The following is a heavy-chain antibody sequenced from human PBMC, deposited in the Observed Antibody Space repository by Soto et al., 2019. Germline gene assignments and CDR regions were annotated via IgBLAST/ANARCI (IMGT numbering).Heavy chain of an antibody. Sequence: LTLSCAASVFTFSAYGVHWFRPAPGKGLEWVAIISYDGNTKYYADSVKGRFTISRDNSKNTLYLQMNSLRAEDTAVYYCAKDTSGWHVGFDYWGRGTLVTVSS. D-gene: IGHD6-19*01. CDR2: ISYDGNTK. CDR3: AKDTSGWHVGFDY. CDR1: VFTFSAYG. V-gene: IGHV3-30*18. J-gene: IGHJ4*02.